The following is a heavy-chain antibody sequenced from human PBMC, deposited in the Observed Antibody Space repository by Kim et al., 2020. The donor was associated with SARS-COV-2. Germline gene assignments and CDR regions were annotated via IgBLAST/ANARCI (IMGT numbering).Heavy chain of an antibody. CDR3: TRGGRPIL. D-gene: IGHD3-9*01. V-gene: IGHV3-49*02. J-gene: IGHJ4*02. Sequence: YGGTKQYAASVKGRFTIPRDDSKGIAYLQMNSLKTEDTAVYYCTRGGRPILWGQGTLVTVSS. CDR2: YGGTK.